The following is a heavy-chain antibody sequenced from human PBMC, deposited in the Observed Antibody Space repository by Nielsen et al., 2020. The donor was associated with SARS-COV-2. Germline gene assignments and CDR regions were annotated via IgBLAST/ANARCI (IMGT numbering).Heavy chain of an antibody. Sequence: SETLSLTCTVSGGSISSGGYYWSWIRQHPGKGLEWIGYIYYSGSTYYNPSLKSRVTISVDTSKNQFSLKLSSVTAADTAVYYCARAIRITIFGVVSYFDYWGQGTLVTVSS. CDR2: IYYSGST. CDR3: ARAIRITIFGVVSYFDY. D-gene: IGHD3-3*01. V-gene: IGHV4-31*03. CDR1: GGSISSGGYY. J-gene: IGHJ4*02.